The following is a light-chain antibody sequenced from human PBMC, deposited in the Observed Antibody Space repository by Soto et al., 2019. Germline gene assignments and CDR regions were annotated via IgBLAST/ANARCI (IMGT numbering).Light chain of an antibody. J-gene: IGLJ2*01. CDR1: DSNIGAGYD. Sequence: QSVLTQPPSVSGAPGQRVTISCTGSDSNIGAGYDVHWYQQLPRTAPKLLIHDNTNRPSGVPDRFSASLSGTSASLAISRVEAGDEADYYCQVWDSSSDHVVFGGGTQLTVL. CDR3: QVWDSSSDHVV. V-gene: IGLV1-40*01. CDR2: DNT.